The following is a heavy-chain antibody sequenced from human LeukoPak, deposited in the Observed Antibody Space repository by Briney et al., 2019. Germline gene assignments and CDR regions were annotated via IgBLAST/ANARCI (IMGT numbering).Heavy chain of an antibody. CDR1: GYTFSNFG. J-gene: IGHJ4*02. CDR3: ARDGTSTDDY. CDR2: ISGNNDNP. V-gene: IGHV1-18*01. Sequence: ASVKVSCKTSGYTFSNFGISCVRQAPGQGLEWIGWISGNNDNPNYGQKFQGRFTVTTDSSTSTAYMELRNLRSDDTAVYYCARDGTSTDDYWGQGTLVTVSS. D-gene: IGHD2-2*01.